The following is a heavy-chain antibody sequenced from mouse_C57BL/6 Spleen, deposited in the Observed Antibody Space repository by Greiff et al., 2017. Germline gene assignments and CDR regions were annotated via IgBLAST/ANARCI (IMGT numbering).Heavy chain of an antibody. V-gene: IGHV5-16*01. Sequence: EVKLVESEGGLVQPGSSMKLSCTASGFTFSDYSMAWVRQVPEKGLEWVANINYDGSSTYYLDSLKSRFIISRDNAKNILYLQMSSLKSEDTATYYCARDLYAMDYWGQGTSVTVSS. CDR1: GFTFSDYS. CDR2: INYDGSST. J-gene: IGHJ4*01. CDR3: ARDLYAMDY.